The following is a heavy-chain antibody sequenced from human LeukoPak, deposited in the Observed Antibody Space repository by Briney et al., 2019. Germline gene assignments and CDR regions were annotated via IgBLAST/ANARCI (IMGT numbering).Heavy chain of an antibody. D-gene: IGHD2-15*01. CDR2: ISAYNGNT. V-gene: IGHV1-18*04. CDR1: GYTFTSYG. CDR3: ARDTYCSGDSCYQQSYYYGMDV. J-gene: IGHJ6*04. Sequence: GASVKVSCKASGYTFTSYGISWVRQAPGQGLEWMGWISAYNGNTNYAQKLQGRVTMTTDTSTSTAYMELRSLRSDDTAVYYCARDTYCSGDSCYQQSYYYGMDVWGKGTTVTVSS.